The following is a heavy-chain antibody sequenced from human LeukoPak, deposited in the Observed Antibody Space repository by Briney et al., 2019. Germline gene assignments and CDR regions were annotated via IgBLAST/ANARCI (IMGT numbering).Heavy chain of an antibody. D-gene: IGHD6-19*01. J-gene: IGHJ6*02. Sequence: GGSLRLSCAASGFTFSSYSMDWVRQAPGKGLEWVSSVSSSSSYIYYADSVKGRFTISRDNAKNSLYLQMNSLRAEDTAVYYCASSYSSGWLGMDVWGQGTTVTVSS. CDR1: GFTFSSYS. V-gene: IGHV3-21*04. CDR3: ASSYSSGWLGMDV. CDR2: VSSSSSYI.